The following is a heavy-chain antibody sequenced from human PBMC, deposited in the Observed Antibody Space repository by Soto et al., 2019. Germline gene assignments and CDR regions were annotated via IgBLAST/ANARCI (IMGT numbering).Heavy chain of an antibody. Sequence: SVKVSCKASGGTFSSYAISWVRQAPGQGLEWMGGIIPIFGTANYAQKFQGRVTITADESTSTAYMELSSLRSEDTAVYYCASNTAGTEDYYYYGMDVWGQGTTVPVSS. V-gene: IGHV1-69*13. D-gene: IGHD6-13*01. J-gene: IGHJ6*02. CDR1: GGTFSSYA. CDR2: IIPIFGTA. CDR3: ASNTAGTEDYYYYGMDV.